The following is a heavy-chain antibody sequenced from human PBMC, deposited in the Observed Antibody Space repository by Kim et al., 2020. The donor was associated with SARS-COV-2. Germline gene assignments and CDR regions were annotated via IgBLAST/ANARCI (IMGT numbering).Heavy chain of an antibody. J-gene: IGHJ4*02. D-gene: IGHD6-13*01. V-gene: IGHV1-18*01. Sequence: AQKLQGRVTMTTDTSTSTAYMELRSLRSDDTAVYYCAREGYSSSWYYFDYWGQGTLVTVSS. CDR3: AREGYSSSWYYFDY.